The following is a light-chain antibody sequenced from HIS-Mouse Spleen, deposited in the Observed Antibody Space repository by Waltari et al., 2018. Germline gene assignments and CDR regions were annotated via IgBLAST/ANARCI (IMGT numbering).Light chain of an antibody. CDR3: QVWDSSTYV. CDR2: RDS. CDR1: NIGSKN. J-gene: IGLJ1*01. Sequence: SYELTQPLTVSVALGQTARITCGGNNIGSKNVPWYQQKPGQAPVLVIYRDSNRPSGIPERFSGSNSGNTATLTISRAQAGDEADYYCQVWDSSTYVFGTGTKVTVL. V-gene: IGLV3-9*01.